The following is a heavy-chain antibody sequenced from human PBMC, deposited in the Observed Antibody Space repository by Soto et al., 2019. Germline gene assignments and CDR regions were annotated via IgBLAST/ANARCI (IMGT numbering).Heavy chain of an antibody. V-gene: IGHV1-69*02. D-gene: IGHD3-16*01. CDR2: IIPILGIA. CDR3: AYYVWGYGMDV. J-gene: IGHJ6*02. Sequence: QVQLVQSGAEVKKPGSSVKVSCKASGGTFSSYTISWVRQAPGQGLEWMGRIIPILGIANYAQKFQGRVTITADKATSTAYRELSSLRSEDTAVDYCAYYVWGYGMDVWGQGTTVTVSS. CDR1: GGTFSSYT.